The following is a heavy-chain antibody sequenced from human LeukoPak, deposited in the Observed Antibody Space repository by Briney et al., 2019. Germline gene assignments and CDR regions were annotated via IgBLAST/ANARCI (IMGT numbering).Heavy chain of an antibody. CDR2: ISSSSSTI. D-gene: IGHD4-17*01. J-gene: IGHJ4*02. CDR3: AKDSIRVVTTVTTFDY. V-gene: IGHV3-48*01. Sequence: GGSLRLSCAASGFIFSDYSMNWVRQAPGKGLEWVSYISSSSSTIYYADPVKGRFTISRDNSKNTLYLQMNSLRAEDTAVYYCAKDSIRVVTTVTTFDYWGQGTLVTVSS. CDR1: GFIFSDYS.